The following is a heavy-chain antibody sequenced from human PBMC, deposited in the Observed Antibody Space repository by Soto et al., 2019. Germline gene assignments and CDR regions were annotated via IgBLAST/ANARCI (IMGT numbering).Heavy chain of an antibody. CDR3: VTDPNWEWGY. Sequence: GALRLSCAASGFAFSRNDMNWVRQRPWKGLEWVSNINYSGVSTYYSDAVKGRFTISRDNSKNILYLEMNSLKVDDTAVYYCVTDPNWEWGYWGQGALVTVSS. CDR1: GFAFSRND. D-gene: IGHD1-1*01. V-gene: IGHV3-23*01. J-gene: IGHJ4*02. CDR2: INYSGVST.